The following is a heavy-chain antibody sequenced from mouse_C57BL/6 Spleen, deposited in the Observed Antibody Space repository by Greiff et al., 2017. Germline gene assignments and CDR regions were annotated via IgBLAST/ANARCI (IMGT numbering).Heavy chain of an antibody. J-gene: IGHJ4*01. CDR2: IYPGGGYT. Sequence: QVQLQQSGAELVRPGTSVKMSCKASGYTFTNYWIGWAKQRPGHGLEWIGDIYPGGGYTNYNEKFKGKATLTADKSSSTAYMQFSSLTSEDSAIYYCARVGGDYDDYAMDYWGQGTSVTVSS. CDR3: ARVGGDYDDYAMDY. V-gene: IGHV1-63*01. CDR1: GYTFTNYW. D-gene: IGHD2-4*01.